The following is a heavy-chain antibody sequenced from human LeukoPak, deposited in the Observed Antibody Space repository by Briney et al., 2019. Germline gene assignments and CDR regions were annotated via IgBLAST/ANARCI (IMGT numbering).Heavy chain of an antibody. CDR2: INPSGGST. D-gene: IGHD4-17*01. CDR3: AREATVTTAFDI. J-gene: IGHJ3*02. Sequence: GASVKVSCKASGYTFTSYYMHWVRQAPGQGLEWMGIINPSGGSTSYAQKFQGRVTMTRDTSTSIVYMELSSLRSEDTAVYYCAREATVTTAFDIWGQGTMVTVSS. V-gene: IGHV1-46*01. CDR1: GYTFTSYY.